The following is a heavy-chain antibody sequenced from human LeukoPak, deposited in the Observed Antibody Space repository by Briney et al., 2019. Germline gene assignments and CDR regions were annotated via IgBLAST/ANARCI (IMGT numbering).Heavy chain of an antibody. Sequence: SETLSLTCTVSDGSINSYYWNWIRRPPGKGLEWIGYIYYNGNTNYSPSLKSRVTMSVDTSKNLFSLKVSSVTAADTAVHYCARGRSNYYGMDVWGQGTTVTVSS. CDR3: ARGRSNYYGMDV. CDR2: IYYNGNT. CDR1: DGSINSYY. J-gene: IGHJ6*02. V-gene: IGHV4-59*01. D-gene: IGHD1-26*01.